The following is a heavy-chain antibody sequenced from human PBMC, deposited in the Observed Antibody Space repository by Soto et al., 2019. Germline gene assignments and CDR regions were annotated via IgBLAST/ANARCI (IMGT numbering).Heavy chain of an antibody. Sequence: GASVKVSCKASGYTFTSYGISWVRQAPGQGLEWMGWISAYNGNTNYAQKLQGRVTMTTDTSTSTAYMELRSLRSDDTAVYYCARVTMIVVVTGFDYWGQGTLVTVYS. D-gene: IGHD3-22*01. J-gene: IGHJ4*02. CDR1: GYTFTSYG. CDR2: ISAYNGNT. CDR3: ARVTMIVVVTGFDY. V-gene: IGHV1-18*04.